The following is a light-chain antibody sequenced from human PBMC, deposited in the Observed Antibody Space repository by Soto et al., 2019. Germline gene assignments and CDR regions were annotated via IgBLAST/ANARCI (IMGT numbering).Light chain of an antibody. CDR1: SRDVGGYNS. CDR2: EVS. CDR3: SSFDASNNVL. J-gene: IGLJ2*01. Sequence: QSALTQPPSASGHPGQSVTISCTGTSRDVGGYNSVSWYQQHPGKAPKRMIYEVSKRPSGVPDRFSGSKSGNTASLTVSGLQVEDEADYYCSSFDASNNVLFGGGTKLAVL. V-gene: IGLV2-8*01.